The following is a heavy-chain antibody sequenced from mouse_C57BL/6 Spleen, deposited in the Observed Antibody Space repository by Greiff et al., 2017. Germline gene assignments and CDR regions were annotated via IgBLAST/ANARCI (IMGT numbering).Heavy chain of an antibody. V-gene: IGHV1-4*01. CDR2: INPSSGYT. Sequence: QVQLQQSGAELARPGASVKMSCKASGYTFTRYTMPWVKQRPGQGLEWIGYINPSSGYTKYNQKFKDKATLTADKSSSTAYMQLSSLTSEDSAVYYCARCYYGSSYDYWGQGTTLTVSS. CDR3: ARCYYGSSYDY. D-gene: IGHD1-1*01. J-gene: IGHJ2*01. CDR1: GYTFTRYT.